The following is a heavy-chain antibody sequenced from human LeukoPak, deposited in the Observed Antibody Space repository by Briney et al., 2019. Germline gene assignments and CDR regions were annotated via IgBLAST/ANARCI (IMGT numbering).Heavy chain of an antibody. CDR2: IYYSGST. V-gene: IGHV4-31*03. Sequence: SETLSLTCTVSGGSISSGGYYWSWIRQHPGKGLEWIGYIYYSGSTYYNPSLKSRVTISADTSKNQFSLKLSSVSAADTAVYYCARARSAAGNFDYWGQGTLVTVSS. CDR3: ARARSAAGNFDY. CDR1: GGSISSGGYY. J-gene: IGHJ4*02. D-gene: IGHD6-13*01.